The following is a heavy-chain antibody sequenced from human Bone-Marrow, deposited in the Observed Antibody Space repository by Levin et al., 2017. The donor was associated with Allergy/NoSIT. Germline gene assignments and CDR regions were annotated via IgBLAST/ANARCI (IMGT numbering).Heavy chain of an antibody. Sequence: GGSLRLSCAASGFSFSDYGMHWVRQAPGKGLEWVALISFDGYNVYYVDSVKGRFTISRDNSKNTLYLEMNSLRAEDTAIYYCAKGRGKSGYANRGAFDIWGQGTMVTVSS. CDR3: AKGRGKSGYANRGAFDI. D-gene: IGHD5-12*01. CDR1: GFSFSDYG. V-gene: IGHV3-30*18. J-gene: IGHJ3*02. CDR2: ISFDGYNV.